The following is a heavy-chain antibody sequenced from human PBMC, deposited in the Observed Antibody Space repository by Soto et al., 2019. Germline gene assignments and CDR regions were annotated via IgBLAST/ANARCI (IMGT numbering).Heavy chain of an antibody. CDR2: TYHRSKWYN. V-gene: IGHV6-1*01. J-gene: IGHJ6*02. CDR3: AREDSSSSPGINYYYYYGMDV. Sequence: SQTLSLTCAISGDSVSSNSAAWNWIRQSPSRGLEWLGRTYHRSKWYNDYAVSVKSRITINPDTSKNQFSLQLNSVTPEDTAVYYCAREDSSSSPGINYYYYYGMDVWGQGTTVTVSS. D-gene: IGHD6-6*01. CDR1: GDSVSSNSAA.